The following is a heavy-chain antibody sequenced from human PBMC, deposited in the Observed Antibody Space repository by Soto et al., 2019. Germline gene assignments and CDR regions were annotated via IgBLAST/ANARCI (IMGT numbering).Heavy chain of an antibody. Sequence: GGSLRLSCAASGFTFSSYSMNWVRQAPGKGLEWVANIKQDGSEKYYVDSVKGRFTISRDNAKNSLYLQMNSLRAEDPAVDYCAGGGSIAARHWFDPWGQGTLVTVSS. CDR2: IKQDGSEK. CDR3: AGGGSIAARHWFDP. D-gene: IGHD6-6*01. V-gene: IGHV3-7*01. CDR1: GFTFSSYS. J-gene: IGHJ5*02.